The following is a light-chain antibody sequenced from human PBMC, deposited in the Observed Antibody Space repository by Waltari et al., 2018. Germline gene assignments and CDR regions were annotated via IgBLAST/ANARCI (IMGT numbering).Light chain of an antibody. CDR1: QSVLYSSNNKNY. V-gene: IGKV4-1*01. CDR2: WAS. J-gene: IGKJ1*01. Sequence: DIVMTQSPDSLAVSLGERATINCKSSQSVLYSSNNKNYLAWYQQRPGQPPKLLIYWASTREAGVPDRFSGSGSGTDFTLTISRLLAEDVAVYYCQQYYAIPRTFGQGTKVEIK. CDR3: QQYYAIPRT.